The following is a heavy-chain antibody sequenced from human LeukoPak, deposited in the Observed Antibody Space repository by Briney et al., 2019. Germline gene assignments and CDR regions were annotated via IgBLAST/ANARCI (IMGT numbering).Heavy chain of an antibody. V-gene: IGHV3-11*05. CDR1: GFTLSDYY. CDR3: ARDWYCSSSICYTDRNWFDP. CDR2: ISTTSSYT. J-gene: IGHJ5*02. D-gene: IGHD2-2*02. Sequence: PGGSLRLSCAASGFTLSDYYMSWIRQAPGKGLEWVSYISTTSSYTDYADSVKGRFTISRDNAKNLLYLQMNSLRPDDTAVYYCARDWYCSSSICYTDRNWFDPWGQGTLVTVSS.